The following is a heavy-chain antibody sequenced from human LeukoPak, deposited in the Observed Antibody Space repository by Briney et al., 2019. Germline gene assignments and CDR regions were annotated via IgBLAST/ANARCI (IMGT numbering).Heavy chain of an antibody. CDR1: GGSISSGGYS. CDR2: IYHSGST. J-gene: IGHJ5*02. D-gene: IGHD3-10*01. V-gene: IGHV4-30-2*01. Sequence: SQTLSLTCAVSGGSISSGGYSWSWIRQPPGKGLEWIGYIYHSGSTYYNPSLKSRVTISVDRSKNQFSLKLSSVTAADMAVYYCAREGYYGSGSYGTFDPWGQGTLVTVSS. CDR3: AREGYYGSGSYGTFDP.